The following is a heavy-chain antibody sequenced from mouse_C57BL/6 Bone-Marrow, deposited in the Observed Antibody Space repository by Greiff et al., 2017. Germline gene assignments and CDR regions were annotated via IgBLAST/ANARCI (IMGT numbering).Heavy chain of an antibody. D-gene: IGHD1-1*01. Sequence: EVQLQESGPVLVKPGASVKMSCKASGYTFTDYYMNWVKQSHGKSLEWIGVINPYNGGTSYNQKFKGKATLTVDTSSSTAYMELNSLTSEDSAVYYCARVRDGSSAWFAYWGQGTLVTVSA. CDR2: INPYNGGT. V-gene: IGHV1-19*01. CDR3: ARVRDGSSAWFAY. J-gene: IGHJ3*01. CDR1: GYTFTDYY.